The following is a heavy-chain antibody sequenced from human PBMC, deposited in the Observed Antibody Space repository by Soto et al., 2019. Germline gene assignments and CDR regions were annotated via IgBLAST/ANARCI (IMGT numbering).Heavy chain of an antibody. Sequence: QVQLQQWGAGLLKPSETLSLTCAVYGGSFSGYYWSWIRQPPGKGLEWIGEINHSGSTNYNPSLKSRVTISVDTSKHQFSLKLSSVSAADTAVYYCARGRTGGCLQRRNYNWFDPWGQGTLVTVSS. J-gene: IGHJ5*02. CDR3: ARGRTGGCLQRRNYNWFDP. D-gene: IGHD1-1*01. CDR1: GGSFSGYY. CDR2: INHSGST. V-gene: IGHV4-34*01.